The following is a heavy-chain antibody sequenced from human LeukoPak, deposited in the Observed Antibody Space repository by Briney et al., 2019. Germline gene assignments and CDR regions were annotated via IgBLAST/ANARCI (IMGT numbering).Heavy chain of an antibody. J-gene: IGHJ6*02. D-gene: IGHD3-10*02. V-gene: IGHV3-21*01. CDR2: ISSSSSYI. Sequence: GGSLRLSCAASGFTFSSYSMNWVRQAPGKGLEWVSSISSSSSYIYYADSVKGRFTISRDNSKNTLYLQMNSLRAEDTAVYYCARCSGYGMDVWGQGTTVTVSS. CDR1: GFTFSSYS. CDR3: ARCSGYGMDV.